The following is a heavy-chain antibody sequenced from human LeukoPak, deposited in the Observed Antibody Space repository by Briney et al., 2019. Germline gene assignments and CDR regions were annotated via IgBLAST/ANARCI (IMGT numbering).Heavy chain of an antibody. V-gene: IGHV5-51*01. D-gene: IGHD4-17*01. J-gene: IGHJ4*02. Sequence: GGCLQSSSKGAGYSFPIYWVGRGRQMPREKLERMGGIYTADSDTRYSPSFQGQVTISADKSISTAYLQWSSLKASDTAMYYCARPVRHGDYSWADYWGQGTLVTVSS. CDR2: IYTADSDT. CDR1: GYSFPIYW. CDR3: ARPVRHGDYSWADY.